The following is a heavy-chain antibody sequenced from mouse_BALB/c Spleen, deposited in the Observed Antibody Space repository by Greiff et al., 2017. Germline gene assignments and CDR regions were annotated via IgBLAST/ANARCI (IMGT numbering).Heavy chain of an antibody. J-gene: IGHJ2*01. Sequence: EVQLQESGAELVKPGASVKLSCTASGFNIKDTYMHWVKQRPEQGLEWIGRIDPANGNTKYDPKFQGKATITADTSSNTAYLQLSSLTSEDTAVYYCAREGANWALFDYWGQGTTRTVSA. CDR2: IDPANGNT. D-gene: IGHD4-1*01. V-gene: IGHV14-3*02. CDR3: AREGANWALFDY. CDR1: GFNIKDTY.